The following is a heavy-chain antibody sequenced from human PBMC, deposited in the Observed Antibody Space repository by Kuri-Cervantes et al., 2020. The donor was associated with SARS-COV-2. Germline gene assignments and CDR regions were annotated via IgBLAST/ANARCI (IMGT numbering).Heavy chain of an antibody. CDR1: GYTFTSYG. Sequence: ASVKVSRKASGYTFTSYGISWVRQAPGQGLEWMGWISAYNGNRDYAQKLQGRVTMTTDTSTSTAYMELRSLRSDHTAVYYCAGSSIAPNSFYYRMDVWGQGTTVTVSS. V-gene: IGHV1-18*04. J-gene: IGHJ6*02. CDR3: AGSSIAPNSFYYRMDV. CDR2: ISAYNGNR. D-gene: IGHD3-10*01.